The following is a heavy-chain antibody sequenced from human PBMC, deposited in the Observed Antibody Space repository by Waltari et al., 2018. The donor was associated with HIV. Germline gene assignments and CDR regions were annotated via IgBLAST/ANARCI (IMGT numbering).Heavy chain of an antibody. Sequence: QVQLLQSGPEMTRPGSSVRVSCKASGGTFSTYAISWIRQAPGQGLEWLGGIIPVLDATNDAQQFQGRVTISADESTPTTYRDLTNVKCDDAAIYYCAGSRSVTPQVDNYFAPWGQGTLVTVSS. CDR3: AGSRSVTPQVDNYFAP. CDR2: IIPVLDAT. CDR1: GGTFSTYA. J-gene: IGHJ5*02. D-gene: IGHD3-10*01. V-gene: IGHV1-69*01.